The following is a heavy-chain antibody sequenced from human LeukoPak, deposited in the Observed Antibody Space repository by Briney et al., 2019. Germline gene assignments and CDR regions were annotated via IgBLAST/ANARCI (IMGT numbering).Heavy chain of an antibody. CDR1: GYTFTSYD. V-gene: IGHV1-8*01. J-gene: IGHJ4*02. Sequence: ASVKVSCKASGYTFTSYDINWVRQATGQGLEWLGWMDPNSGNTGYAQKFQGRVTMTSDTSIDTAYMELSNLGSEDTAVYYCATELRWKEYWGQGTLVTVSS. D-gene: IGHD4-23*01. CDR3: ATELRWKEY. CDR2: MDPNSGNT.